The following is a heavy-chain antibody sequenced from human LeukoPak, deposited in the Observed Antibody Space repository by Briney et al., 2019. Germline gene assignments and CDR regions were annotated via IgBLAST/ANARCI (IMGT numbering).Heavy chain of an antibody. V-gene: IGHV1-69*06. CDR2: IIPIFGTA. CDR1: GGTFSSYA. CDR3: ASKYYDILTGYPY. D-gene: IGHD3-9*01. J-gene: IGHJ4*02. Sequence: SVKVSWKASGGTFSSYAISWVRQAPGQGLEWMGGIIPIFGTANYAQKFQGRVTITADKSTSTAYMELSSLRSEDTAVYYCASKYYDILTGYPYWGQGTLVTVSS.